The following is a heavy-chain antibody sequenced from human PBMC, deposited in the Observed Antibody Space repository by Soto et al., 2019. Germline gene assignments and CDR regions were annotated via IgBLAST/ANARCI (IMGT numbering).Heavy chain of an antibody. J-gene: IGHJ5*02. CDR1: GFNISNHA. CDR3: SKVGVATDGDYL. CDR2: ISGGGQST. D-gene: IGHD3-3*01. Sequence: GGSLRLSCAVSGFNISNHAMTWVRQAPGEGLEWVAVISGGGQSTHYLDSVKGRFTISRDNSKNMVFLQMSSLRIEDTALYFCSKVGVATDGDYLWGQGTVVTVSS. V-gene: IGHV3-23*01.